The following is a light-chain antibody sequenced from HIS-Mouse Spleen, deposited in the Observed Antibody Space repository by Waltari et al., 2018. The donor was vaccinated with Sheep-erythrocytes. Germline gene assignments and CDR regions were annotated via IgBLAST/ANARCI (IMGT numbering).Light chain of an antibody. Sequence: QSVLTQPPSVSGAPGQRVTISCTGSSSNIGAGYDVHWYQQLPGTAPKLMIYEVSKWPSGVPDRFSGSKSGNTASLTISGLQAEDEADYYCCSYAGSYTFVFGGGTKLTVL. CDR1: SSNIGAGYD. CDR2: EVS. CDR3: CSYAGSYTFV. V-gene: IGLV1-40*01. J-gene: IGLJ2*01.